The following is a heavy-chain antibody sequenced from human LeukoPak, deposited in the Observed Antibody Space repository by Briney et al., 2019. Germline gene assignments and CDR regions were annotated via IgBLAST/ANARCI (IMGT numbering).Heavy chain of an antibody. V-gene: IGHV4-4*02. Sequence: SGTLSLTCAVSGGSISSSNWWSWVRQPPGKGLEWIGYIYYSGSTYYNPSLKSRVTISVDTSKNQSSLKLSSVTAAGTAVYYCASWSGYYLYFDYWGQGTLVTVSS. CDR2: IYYSGST. CDR3: ASWSGYYLYFDY. D-gene: IGHD3-3*01. CDR1: GGSISSSNW. J-gene: IGHJ4*02.